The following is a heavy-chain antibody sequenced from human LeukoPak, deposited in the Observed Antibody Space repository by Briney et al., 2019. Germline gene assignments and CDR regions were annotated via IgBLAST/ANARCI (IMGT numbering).Heavy chain of an antibody. Sequence: GSLRLSCAASGFTVSSNYMSWVRQAPGKGLEWVSVIYSGGSTYYADSVKGRFTISRNNSKNTLYLQTNSLRAEDTAVYYCARDPGLGATFPYYYYGMDVWGQGTTVTVSS. V-gene: IGHV3-53*01. CDR3: ARDPGLGATFPYYYYGMDV. J-gene: IGHJ6*02. CDR2: IYSGGST. CDR1: GFTVSSNY. D-gene: IGHD1-26*01.